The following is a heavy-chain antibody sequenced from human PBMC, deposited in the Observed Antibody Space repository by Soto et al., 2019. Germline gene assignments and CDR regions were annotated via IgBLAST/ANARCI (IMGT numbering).Heavy chain of an antibody. CDR1: GYTFSDFG. CDR3: ARVGAVVTVVADN. CDR2: ISANNGYA. V-gene: IGHV1-18*01. J-gene: IGHJ4*02. D-gene: IGHD2-21*02. Sequence: QVQLVQSGAEVKKPGASVKVSCKASGYTFSDFGIMWVRQAPGQGLEWMGRISANNGYANYVQKFQGRVTMPTDTSTSTAYMELRNLTPDDTAAYYCARVGAVVTVVADNWGPGTLVTVSS.